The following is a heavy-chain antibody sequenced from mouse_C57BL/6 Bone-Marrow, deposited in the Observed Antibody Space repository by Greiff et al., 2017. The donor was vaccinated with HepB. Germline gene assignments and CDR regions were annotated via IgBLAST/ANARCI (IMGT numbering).Heavy chain of an antibody. CDR3: TRVTTVVDYFDY. V-gene: IGHV1-5*01. Sequence: EVQLQQSGTVLARPGASVKMSCKTSGYTFTSYWMHWVKQRPGQGLEWIGAIYPGNSDTSSNQKFKGKAKLTAVTSASTAYMELSSLTNEDSAVYYCTRVTTVVDYFDYWGQGTTLTVSS. CDR2: IYPGNSDT. CDR1: GYTFTSYW. J-gene: IGHJ2*01. D-gene: IGHD1-1*01.